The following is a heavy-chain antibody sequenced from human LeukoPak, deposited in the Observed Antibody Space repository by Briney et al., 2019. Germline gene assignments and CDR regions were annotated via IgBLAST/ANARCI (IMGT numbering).Heavy chain of an antibody. Sequence: GGSLRLSCAASGFTFGSPWMHWVRQAPGKGLVWVSRIISDGSATAYADSVKGRFTISRDNAENTLYLQMNSLRAEDTAVYYCARGTAGYHSSYFDYWGQGTLVTVSP. CDR2: IISDGSAT. D-gene: IGHD3-16*02. CDR1: GFTFGSPW. V-gene: IGHV3-74*01. CDR3: ARGTAGYHSSYFDY. J-gene: IGHJ4*02.